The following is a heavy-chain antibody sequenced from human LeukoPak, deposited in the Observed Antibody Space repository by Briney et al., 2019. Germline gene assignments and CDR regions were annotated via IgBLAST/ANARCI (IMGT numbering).Heavy chain of an antibody. CDR2: IYHSGST. CDR3: ARYCSSTSCYFDY. V-gene: IGHV4-38-2*02. J-gene: IGHJ4*02. Sequence: PSXXLSLTCTVSGYSISSGYYWGWIRQPPGKGLEWIGSIYHSGSTYYNPSLKSRVTISVDTSKNHFSLKLSSVTAADTAVYYCARYCSSTSCYFDYWGQGTLVTVSS. D-gene: IGHD2-2*01. CDR1: GYSISSGYY.